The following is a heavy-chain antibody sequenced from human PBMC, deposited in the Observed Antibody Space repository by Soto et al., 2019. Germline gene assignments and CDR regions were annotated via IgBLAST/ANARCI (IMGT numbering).Heavy chain of an antibody. D-gene: IGHD6-6*01. CDR2: IKEDGSEK. CDR3: AKDPPSIAALDWFDP. V-gene: IGHV3-7*03. J-gene: IGHJ5*02. Sequence: GGSLRLSCVHSGFTVSPYWMTWFRQAPGKGLEWVANIKEDGSEKYYVDSVKGRFTISRDNTRKSLYLQMNSLRAEDTAVYYCAKDPPSIAALDWFDPWGQGTLVTVSS. CDR1: GFTVSPYW.